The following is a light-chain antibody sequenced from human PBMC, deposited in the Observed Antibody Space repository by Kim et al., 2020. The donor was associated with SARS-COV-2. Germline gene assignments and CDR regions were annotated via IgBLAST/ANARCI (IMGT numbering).Light chain of an antibody. CDR1: SLRSYY. V-gene: IGLV3-19*01. J-gene: IGLJ2*01. Sequence: SSEQTQDPAVSVALGQTVRITCQGDSLRSYYASWYQQKPGQAPVLVIYGKNNRPSGIPDRFSGSSSGNTASLTITGAQAEDEADYYCNSRDSSGNHLVFGGGTQLTVL. CDR3: NSRDSSGNHLV. CDR2: GKN.